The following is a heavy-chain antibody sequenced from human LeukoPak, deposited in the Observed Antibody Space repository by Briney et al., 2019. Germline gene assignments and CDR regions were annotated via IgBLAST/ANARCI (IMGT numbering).Heavy chain of an antibody. J-gene: IGHJ6*03. CDR1: GYTFTSYD. V-gene: IGHV1-8*01. CDR2: MNPNSGNT. D-gene: IGHD6-13*01. CDR3: ARTWARSSWRRQTYYYCYMDV. Sequence: ASVKVSCKASGYTFTSYDINWVRQATGQGLEWMGWMNPNSGNTGYAQKFQGRVTMTRNTSISTAYMELSSLRSEDTAVYYCARTWARSSWRRQTYYYCYMDVWGKGTTVTVSS.